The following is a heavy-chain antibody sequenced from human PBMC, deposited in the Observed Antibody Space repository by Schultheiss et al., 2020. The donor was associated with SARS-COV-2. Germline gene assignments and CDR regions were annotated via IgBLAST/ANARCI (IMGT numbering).Heavy chain of an antibody. CDR1: GASISSGYY. V-gene: IGHV4-38-2*02. D-gene: IGHD6-13*01. J-gene: IGHJ4*02. Sequence: SQTLSLTCTVSGASISSGYYWGWIRQPPGKGLEWIGSIYHSGSTYYNPSLKSRVTISVDTSKNQFSLKLSSVTAADTAVYYCARSPRPSNIAAAQSNYDPFFDYWGQGTLVTVSS. CDR2: IYHSGST. CDR3: ARSPRPSNIAAAQSNYDPFFDY.